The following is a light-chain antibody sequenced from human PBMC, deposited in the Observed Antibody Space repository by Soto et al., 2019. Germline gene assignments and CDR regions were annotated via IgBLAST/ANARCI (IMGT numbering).Light chain of an antibody. CDR1: QSVNSY. CDR2: DAS. CDR3: QQRNSWPLT. Sequence: EIVLTQSPATLSLSPGERATLSCRASQSVNSYLAWYQQKPGQAPRLLIHDASNRATGIPARFGGSGSGTDSTLTISSLEPEDFAVYYCQQRNSWPLTFGGGTKVEIK. V-gene: IGKV3-11*01. J-gene: IGKJ4*01.